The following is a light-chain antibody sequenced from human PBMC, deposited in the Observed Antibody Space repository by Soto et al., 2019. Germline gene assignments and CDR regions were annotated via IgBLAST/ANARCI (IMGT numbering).Light chain of an antibody. V-gene: IGKV3-11*01. CDR1: QSVDTY. Sequence: EVVLTQSPATLSLSPGERATLSCRASQSVDTYLAWYQQKPGQPPRLLISDASNRATAIPARFSGSGSGTDFTLTITTLEPEDFAVYYCQQRSNWPPWTFGPGTKV. CDR3: QQRSNWPPWT. J-gene: IGKJ3*01. CDR2: DAS.